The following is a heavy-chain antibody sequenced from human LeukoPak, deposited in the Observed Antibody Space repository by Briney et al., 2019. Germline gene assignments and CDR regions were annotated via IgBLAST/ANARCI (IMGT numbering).Heavy chain of an antibody. J-gene: IGHJ4*02. CDR1: GGSFSGYY. D-gene: IGHD3-3*01. CDR3: ARREFANKGLRFLEWLFDPIFDY. Sequence: SETLSLTCAVYGGSFSGYYWSWIRQPPGKGLEWIGEINHSGSTNYNPSLKSRVTISVDTSKNQFSLKLSSVTAADTAVYYCARREFANKGLRFLEWLFDPIFDYWGQGTLVTVSS. CDR2: INHSGST. V-gene: IGHV4-34*01.